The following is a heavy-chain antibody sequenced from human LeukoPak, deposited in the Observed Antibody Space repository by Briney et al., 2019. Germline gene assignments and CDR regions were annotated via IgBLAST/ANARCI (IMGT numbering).Heavy chain of an antibody. V-gene: IGHV4-34*01. CDR1: GGSFSGDY. CDR2: INHSGST. J-gene: IGHJ4*02. Sequence: PSETLSLTCAVDGGSFSGDYWSWIRQPPGKGLEWIGEINHSGSTNYNPSLKSRVTISVDTSKNQFSLKLSSVTAADTAVYYCARVPTYYDFSIDYWGQGTLVTVFS. CDR3: ARVPTYYDFSIDY. D-gene: IGHD3-3*01.